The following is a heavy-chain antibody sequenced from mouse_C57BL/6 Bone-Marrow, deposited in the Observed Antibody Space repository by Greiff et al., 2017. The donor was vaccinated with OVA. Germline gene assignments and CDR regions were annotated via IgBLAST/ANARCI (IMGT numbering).Heavy chain of an antibody. CDR1: GFTFSDYY. CDR3: ARQRGYYGSSWYFDV. D-gene: IGHD1-1*01. V-gene: IGHV5-12*01. J-gene: IGHJ1*03. Sequence: EVQGVESGGGLVQPGGSLKLSCAASGFTFSDYYMYWVRQTPEKRLEWVAYISNGGGSTYYPDTVKGRFTISRDNAKNTLYLQMSRLKSEDTAMYYGARQRGYYGSSWYFDVWGTGTTVTVSS. CDR2: ISNGGGST.